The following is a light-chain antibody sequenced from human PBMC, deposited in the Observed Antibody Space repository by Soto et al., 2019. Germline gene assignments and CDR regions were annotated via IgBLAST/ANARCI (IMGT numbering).Light chain of an antibody. CDR3: AAWDASLSACV. CDR1: DSNIGSNS. V-gene: IGLV1-47*02. Sequence: QSALTQPPSASGTAGQVVTISCSGGDSNIGSNSVYWYQHLPRMAPKLLIYYNNQRPSGVPDRFSGSRSGTSASLAIVGLRSEDEAVYYCAAWDASLSACVLGNGTKSAVL. CDR2: YNN. J-gene: IGLJ1*01.